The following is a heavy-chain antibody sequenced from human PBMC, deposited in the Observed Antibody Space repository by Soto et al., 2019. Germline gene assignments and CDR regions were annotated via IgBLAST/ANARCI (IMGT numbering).Heavy chain of an antibody. V-gene: IGHV1-18*01. J-gene: IGHJ3*02. Sequence: ASLKVSCKASGYTFTTSGITWVRQAPGQGLEWMGWISTYNGNTNYAQNLQGRVTMTTDTFTSTAYMELRSLRSDDTAVYYCARGATISRGITMIVVVPIPTPDAFDTWGQGTMVTVSS. CDR2: ISTYNGNT. CDR1: GYTFTTSG. D-gene: IGHD3-22*01. CDR3: ARGATISRGITMIVVVPIPTPDAFDT.